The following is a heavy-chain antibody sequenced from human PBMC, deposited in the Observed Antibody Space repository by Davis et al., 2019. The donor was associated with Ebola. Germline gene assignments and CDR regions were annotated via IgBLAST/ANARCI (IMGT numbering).Heavy chain of an antibody. CDR3: ARDSIAARVLRNGMDV. J-gene: IGHJ6*02. V-gene: IGHV3-48*03. CDR1: GFTFSSYA. Sequence: GGSLRLSCAASGFTFSSYAMNWVRQAPGKGLEWVSYISSSGSTIYYADSVKGRFTIPRDNAKNSLYLQMNSLRAEDTAVYYCARDSIAARVLRNGMDVWGQGTTVTVSS. CDR2: ISSSGSTI. D-gene: IGHD6-6*01.